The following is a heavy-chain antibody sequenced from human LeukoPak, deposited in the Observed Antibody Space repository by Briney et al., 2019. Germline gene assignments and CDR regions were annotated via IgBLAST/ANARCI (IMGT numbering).Heavy chain of an antibody. Sequence: ASETLSLTCTVSGDSISSSSYYWGWIRQPPGKGLEWIGSIYYSGSTYYNPSLKSRVTISVDTSKNQFSLKLSSVTAADTAVYYCARQGVLAGGWCFGGNGLYWGQGTLVTVSS. CDR3: ARQGVLAGGWCFGGNGLY. CDR1: GDSISSSSYY. D-gene: IGHD4-23*01. J-gene: IGHJ4*02. V-gene: IGHV4-39*01. CDR2: IYYSGST.